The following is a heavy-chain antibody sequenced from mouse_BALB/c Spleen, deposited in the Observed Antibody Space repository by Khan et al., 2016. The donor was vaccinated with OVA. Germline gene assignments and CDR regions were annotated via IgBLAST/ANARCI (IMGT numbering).Heavy chain of an antibody. CDR1: GFTFSTYG. CDR3: ASHLTGSFAY. V-gene: IGHV5-6*01. Sequence: EVELVESGGDLVKPGGSLRLSCAASGFTFSTYGMSWVRQPPDKRLEWVATINSDGDYTYYPDTVKGRFTISRNNAENTLYLSMSSLKSEDTAIYYCASHLTGSFAYWGQGTLVTVSA. J-gene: IGHJ3*01. D-gene: IGHD4-1*01. CDR2: INSDGDYT.